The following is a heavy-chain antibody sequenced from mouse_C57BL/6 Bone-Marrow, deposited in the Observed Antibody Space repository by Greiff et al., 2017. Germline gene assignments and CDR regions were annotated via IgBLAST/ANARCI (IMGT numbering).Heavy chain of an antibody. CDR3: ARFHYYYGSSYDEY. CDR1: GYTFTSYG. V-gene: IGHV1-81*01. Sequence: VQLQQSGAELARPGASVKLSCKASGYTFTSYGISWVKQRTGQGLAWIGGLYPRSGNTYYNEKFKGKATLTADTSSSTAYMELRSLTSEDSAVYFCARFHYYYGSSYDEYWGQGTTLTVSS. D-gene: IGHD1-1*01. J-gene: IGHJ2*01. CDR2: LYPRSGNT.